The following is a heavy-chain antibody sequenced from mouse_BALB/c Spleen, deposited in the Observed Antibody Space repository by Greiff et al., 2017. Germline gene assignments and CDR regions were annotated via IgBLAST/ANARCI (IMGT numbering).Heavy chain of an antibody. CDR1: GYSITSDYA. Sequence: EVQLKESGPGLVKPSQSLSLTCTVTGYSITSDYAWNWIRQFPGNKLEWMGYISYSGSTSYNPSLKSRISITRDTSKNQFFLQLNSVTTEDTATYYCARGSGYVSFAYWGQGTLVTVSA. D-gene: IGHD3-1*01. CDR3: ARGSGYVSFAY. CDR2: ISYSGST. J-gene: IGHJ3*01. V-gene: IGHV3-2*02.